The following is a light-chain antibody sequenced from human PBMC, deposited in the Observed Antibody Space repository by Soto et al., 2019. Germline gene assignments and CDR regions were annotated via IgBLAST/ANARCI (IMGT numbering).Light chain of an antibody. CDR1: SSNIGSNT. V-gene: IGLV1-44*01. CDR3: AAWDDSLNGVV. Sequence: QSVLTQPPSASGTPGQRVTISGSGSSSNIGSNTVHWYQQVPGTAPKLLIYSNNQRPSGVPDRFSGSKSGTSASLAISGLQSEDEADYYCAAWDDSLNGVVFGGGTKVTVL. J-gene: IGLJ2*01. CDR2: SNN.